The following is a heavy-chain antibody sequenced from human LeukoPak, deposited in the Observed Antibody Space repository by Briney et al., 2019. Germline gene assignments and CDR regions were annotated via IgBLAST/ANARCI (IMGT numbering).Heavy chain of an antibody. D-gene: IGHD5-24*01. CDR3: ARTIEMATISYFDY. CDR2: ISGSGGST. J-gene: IGHJ4*02. Sequence: GGTLRLSCAASGFTFSSYGMSWVRQAPGKGLEWVSAISGSGGSTYYADSVKGRFTISRDNAKNSLYLQMNSLRAGDTAVYYCARTIEMATISYFDYWGQGTLVTVSS. V-gene: IGHV3-23*01. CDR1: GFTFSSYG.